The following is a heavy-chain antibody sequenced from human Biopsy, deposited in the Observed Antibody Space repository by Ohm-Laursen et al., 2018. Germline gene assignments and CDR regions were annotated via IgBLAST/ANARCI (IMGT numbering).Heavy chain of an antibody. J-gene: IGHJ4*02. Sequence: SLRLSCAASGFYFSNYAMSWVRQAPGKGLEWVAGITGGGDRTYYADSVKGRFTISRDNSKNTLFLQMNSLRAEDTALYYCAKDGYYDILTGPPSDYWGQGTLVTVSS. V-gene: IGHV3-23*01. CDR2: ITGGGDRT. D-gene: IGHD3-9*01. CDR1: GFYFSNYA. CDR3: AKDGYYDILTGPPSDY.